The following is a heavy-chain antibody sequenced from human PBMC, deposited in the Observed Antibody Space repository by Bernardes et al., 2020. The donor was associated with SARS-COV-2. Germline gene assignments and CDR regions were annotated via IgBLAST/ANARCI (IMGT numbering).Heavy chain of an antibody. J-gene: IGHJ5*02. CDR1: GFSLSPSGVA. Sequence: SGPTLVKPTETLTLTCTFSGFSLSPSGVAVGWIRQPPGKALEWLAFIYWDDDKRYNPSLKTRLTITKDTSKNQVVLTMTNMDPVDTATYFCVHRPPTLYRSSWTYSWFDPWGQGTLVTVPS. CDR2: IYWDDDK. D-gene: IGHD6-13*01. CDR3: VHRPPTLYRSSWTYSWFDP. V-gene: IGHV2-5*02.